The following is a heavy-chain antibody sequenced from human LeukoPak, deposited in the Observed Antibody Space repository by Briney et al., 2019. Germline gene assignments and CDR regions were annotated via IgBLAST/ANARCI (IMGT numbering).Heavy chain of an antibody. CDR2: TRNKANSYTT. Sequence: GGSLRLSCAASGFTFSDYYMGWVRRAPGKGLEWVGRTRNKANSYTTEYAASVKSRFIISTNQSKNLLYRQMNSQKTEDTAVYYCAREPGPYDFWSGHYYYYYYYMDVWGKGTTVTVSS. V-gene: IGHV3-72*01. D-gene: IGHD3-3*01. J-gene: IGHJ6*03. CDR1: GFTFSDYY. CDR3: AREPGPYDFWSGHYYYYYYYMDV.